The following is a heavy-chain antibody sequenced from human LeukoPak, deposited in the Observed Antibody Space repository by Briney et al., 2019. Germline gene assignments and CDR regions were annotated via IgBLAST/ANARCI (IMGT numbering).Heavy chain of an antibody. CDR2: IYSGGST. J-gene: IGHJ4*02. CDR1: GFPVSSNY. Sequence: PGGSLRLSCAASGFPVSSNYMSWVRQAPGKGLEWVSVIYSGGSTYYADSVKGRFTISRDNSKNTLYLQMNSLRAEDTAVYYCARAVRPVMTFDYWGQGTLVTVSS. CDR3: ARAVRPVMTFDY. V-gene: IGHV3-53*01. D-gene: IGHD2-21*01.